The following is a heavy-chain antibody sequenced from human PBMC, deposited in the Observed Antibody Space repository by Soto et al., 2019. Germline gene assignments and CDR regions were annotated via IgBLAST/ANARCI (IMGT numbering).Heavy chain of an antibody. J-gene: IGHJ6*02. CDR1: GGSFSGYY. V-gene: IGHV4-34*01. Sequence: QVQLQQWGAGLLKPSETLSLTCAVYGGSFSGYYWSWIRQPPGKGLEWIGEINHSGSTNYNPSLKSRVTISVDTSKNQFSLKLSSVTAADTAVYYCARVSRGWLEYYYYGMDVWGQGTTVTVSS. CDR2: INHSGST. CDR3: ARVSRGWLEYYYYGMDV. D-gene: IGHD6-19*01.